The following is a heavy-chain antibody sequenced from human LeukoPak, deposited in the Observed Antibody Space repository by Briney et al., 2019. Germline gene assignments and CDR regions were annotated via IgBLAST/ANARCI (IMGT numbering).Heavy chain of an antibody. Sequence: GGSLRLSCAASGFTFSSRGIHWVRQAPGKGLEWVAFIRYDGTNKYYADSVKGRFTISRDNSKNTLYLQMNSLRAEDTAVYYCAKDKDSTNWYFDYWGQGTLVTVSS. D-gene: IGHD2-15*01. CDR1: GFTFSSRG. V-gene: IGHV3-30*02. CDR3: AKDKDSTNWYFDY. J-gene: IGHJ4*02. CDR2: IRYDGTNK.